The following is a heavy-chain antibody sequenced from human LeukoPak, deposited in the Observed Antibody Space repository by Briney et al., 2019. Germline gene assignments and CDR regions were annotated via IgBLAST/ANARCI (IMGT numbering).Heavy chain of an antibody. CDR1: GGSFSGYY. Sequence: PSETLSLTCAVYGGSFSGYYWSWIRQPPGKGLEWIGEINHSGSTNYNPSLKSRVPISVDTSKNQFSLKLSSVTAADTAVYYCARGPGYYGSGSYYNDFDYWGQGTLVTVSS. CDR3: ARGPGYYGSGSYYNDFDY. V-gene: IGHV4-34*01. D-gene: IGHD3-10*01. J-gene: IGHJ4*02. CDR2: INHSGST.